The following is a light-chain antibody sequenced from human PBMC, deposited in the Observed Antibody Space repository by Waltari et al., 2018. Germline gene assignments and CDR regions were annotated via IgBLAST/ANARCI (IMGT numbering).Light chain of an antibody. CDR1: QNVLYSSNNKNY. Sequence: DIVMTQSPDSLAVSLGERATINCKSSQNVLYSSNNKNYLAWYQQKPGQPPKLLIYWASTRESGVPDRFSGSGSGTAFTLTISSLQAEDVAVYYCQQYYGTPPTFGQGTKVEIK. V-gene: IGKV4-1*01. CDR3: QQYYGTPPT. J-gene: IGKJ1*01. CDR2: WAS.